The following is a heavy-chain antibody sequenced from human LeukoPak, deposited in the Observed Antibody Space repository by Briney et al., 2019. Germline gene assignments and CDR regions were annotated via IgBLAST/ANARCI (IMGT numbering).Heavy chain of an antibody. CDR2: IRYDGNNK. J-gene: IGHJ4*02. CDR3: AKGEVGAAAPGC. D-gene: IGHD1-26*01. Sequence: GGSLRLSCAASGFTFSSYGMHWVRQAPGKGLEWVSFIRYDGNNKYYADSVKGRFTISRDNSKNTLYLQMNSLRAEDTAVYYCAKGEVGAAAPGCWGQGDLVTVPP. V-gene: IGHV3-30*02. CDR1: GFTFSSYG.